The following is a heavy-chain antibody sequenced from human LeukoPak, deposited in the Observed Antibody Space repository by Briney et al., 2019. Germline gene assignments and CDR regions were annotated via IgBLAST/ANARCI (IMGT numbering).Heavy chain of an antibody. CDR1: GGSISSNY. CDR3: ARLSSGYYKAFDY. J-gene: IGHJ4*02. CDR2: IYYSGST. D-gene: IGHD3-22*01. Sequence: SETLSLTCTVSGGSISSNYWSWIRQPRGKGLEWIGYIYYSGSTNYNPSLKSRVTISVDTSKNQFSLKLSSVTAADTAVYYCARLSSGYYKAFDYWGQGTLVTVSS. V-gene: IGHV4-59*08.